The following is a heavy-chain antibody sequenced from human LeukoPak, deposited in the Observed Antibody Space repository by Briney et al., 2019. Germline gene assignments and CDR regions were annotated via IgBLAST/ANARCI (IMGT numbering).Heavy chain of an antibody. D-gene: IGHD3-9*01. CDR2: IYHSGST. J-gene: IGHJ4*02. Sequence: PSGTLSLTRAVSGGSISSSNWRSWVRQPPGKGLEWFGEIYHSGSTNYNPSLKSRVTISVDKSKNQFSLKLSSVTAADTAVYYCARGYYDILTGYYTPVGFDYWGQGTLVTVSS. CDR3: ARGYYDILTGYYTPVGFDY. CDR1: GGSISSSNW. V-gene: IGHV4-4*02.